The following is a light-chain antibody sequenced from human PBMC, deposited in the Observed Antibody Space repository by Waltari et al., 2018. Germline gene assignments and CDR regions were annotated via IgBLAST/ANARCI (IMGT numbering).Light chain of an antibody. CDR2: RAS. J-gene: IGKJ1*01. Sequence: ETVVTQSPAPLSMSPGDRATLSCRTSQSIGSSLAWYQQRPGQAPRLLIYRASTRATGIPDRFSGSGSETEFTLTISSLQSEDIAVYYCQQYNNWPPGTFGQGTKVEI. CDR3: QQYNNWPPGT. V-gene: IGKV3-15*01. CDR1: QSIGSS.